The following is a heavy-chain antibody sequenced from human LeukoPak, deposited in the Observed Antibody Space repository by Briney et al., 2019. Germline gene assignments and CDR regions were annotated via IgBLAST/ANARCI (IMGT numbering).Heavy chain of an antibody. Sequence: SGGSPRLSCAASGFTFSSYGMHWVRQAPGKGLEWVAAISNDGTNKYYADSVRGRFTVSRDNSKNTLYLQMSSLRPEDTAVYYCAKEKYRGYSYGSGDYWGQGTLVTVSS. CDR1: GFTFSSYG. D-gene: IGHD5-18*01. J-gene: IGHJ4*02. V-gene: IGHV3-30*18. CDR3: AKEKYRGYSYGSGDY. CDR2: ISNDGTNK.